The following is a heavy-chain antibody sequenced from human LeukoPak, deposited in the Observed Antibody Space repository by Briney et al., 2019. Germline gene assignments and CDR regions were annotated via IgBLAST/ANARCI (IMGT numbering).Heavy chain of an antibody. V-gene: IGHV3-53*01. CDR1: GFTVSSNY. J-gene: IGHJ6*03. CDR2: IYRGGST. CDR3: GSGSYSSLDYYYYYMDV. D-gene: IGHD3-10*01. Sequence: GGSLRLSCAASGFTVSSNYMSWLRQAPGKGLEWVAVIYRGGSTYYADSVKGRFTISRDNSKNTLYLQMNSLRAEDTAVYYCGSGSYSSLDYYYYYMDVWGKGTTVTVSS.